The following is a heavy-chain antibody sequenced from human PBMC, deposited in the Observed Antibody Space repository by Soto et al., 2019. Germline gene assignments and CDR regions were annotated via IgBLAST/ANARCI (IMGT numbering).Heavy chain of an antibody. CDR3: AKVSSSSGYFQH. J-gene: IGHJ1*01. V-gene: IGHV3-9*01. CDR2: ISWNSGYI. CDR1: GFIFNDYA. Sequence: EVELVASGGGLVQPGRSLRLSCAASGFIFNDYAMHWVQHVPGKGLECVSGISWNSGYIGYADSVKGRFTISRDNPKNSLYLQMNSLRIEDTALYYCAKVSSSSGYFQHWGQGTLVTVSS. D-gene: IGHD6-6*01.